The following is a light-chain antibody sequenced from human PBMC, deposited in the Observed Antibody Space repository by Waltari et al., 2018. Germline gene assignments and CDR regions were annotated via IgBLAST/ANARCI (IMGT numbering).Light chain of an antibody. V-gene: IGKV3-11*01. J-gene: IGKJ2*01. CDR2: YTS. CDR3: HQRNNWPRT. CDR1: QPIGAY. Sequence: EVVLTQSPAPLPLSTVERLTLSCRPSQPIGAYLACFQQKPGQTPTILMYYTSYRATGVPARFIGGRSGTDFTLTIDSLAPEDSAVYYCHQRNNWPRTFGRGTYIEIK.